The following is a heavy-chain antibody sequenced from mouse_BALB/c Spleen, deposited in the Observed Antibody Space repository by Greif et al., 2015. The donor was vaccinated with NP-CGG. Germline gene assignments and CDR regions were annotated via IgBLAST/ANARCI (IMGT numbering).Heavy chain of an antibody. J-gene: IGHJ3*01. CDR3: ARESDGFAY. Sequence: EVKLQESGPGLVKPSQSLSLTCTVTGYSITSDYAWNWIRQFPGTKLEWMGYISYSGSTSYNPSLKSRTSITRDTSKNQFFLQLNSVTTEDTATYYCARESDGFAYWGQGTLVTVSA. CDR2: ISYSGST. D-gene: IGHD2-3*01. CDR1: GYSITSDYA. V-gene: IGHV3-2*02.